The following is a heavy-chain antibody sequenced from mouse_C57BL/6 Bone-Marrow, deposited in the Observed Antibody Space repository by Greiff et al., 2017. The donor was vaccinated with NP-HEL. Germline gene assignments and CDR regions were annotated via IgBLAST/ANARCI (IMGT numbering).Heavy chain of an antibody. V-gene: IGHV3-6*01. Sequence: VQLKESGPGLVKPSQSLSLTCSVTGYSITSGYYWNWIRQFPGNKLEWMGYISYDGSNNYNPSLKNRISITRDTSKNQFFLKLNSVTTEDTATYYCARGIYYYGSSSPLDYWGQGTTLTVSS. CDR2: ISYDGSN. J-gene: IGHJ2*01. D-gene: IGHD1-1*01. CDR1: GYSITSGYY. CDR3: ARGIYYYGSSSPLDY.